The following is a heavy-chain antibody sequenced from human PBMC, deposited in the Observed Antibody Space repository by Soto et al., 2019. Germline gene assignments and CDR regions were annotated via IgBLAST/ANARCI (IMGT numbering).Heavy chain of an antibody. D-gene: IGHD5-12*01. CDR3: ARHFAHYSGYPKYYFDY. J-gene: IGHJ4*02. CDR2: IIPIFGTA. Sequence: GASVKVSCKASGGTFSSYAISWVRQAPGQGLEWMGGIIPIFGTANYAQKFQGRVTITADESTSTAYMELSSLRSEDTAVYYCARHFAHYSGYPKYYFDYWGQGTLVTVSS. CDR1: GGTFSSYA. V-gene: IGHV1-69*13.